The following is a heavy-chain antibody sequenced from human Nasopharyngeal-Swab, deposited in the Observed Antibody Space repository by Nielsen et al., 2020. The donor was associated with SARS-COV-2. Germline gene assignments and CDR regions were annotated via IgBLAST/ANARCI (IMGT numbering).Heavy chain of an antibody. V-gene: IGHV3-30*04. CDR3: AGKRTHAFDI. CDR1: GFTFSSYA. CDR2: ISYDGSNK. Sequence: GGSLRLSCAASGFTFSSYAMHWVRKAPGKGLEWVAVISYDGSNKYYADSVKGRFTISRDNSKNTLYLQMNSLRAEDTAVYYCAGKRTHAFDIWGQGTMVTVSS. J-gene: IGHJ3*02.